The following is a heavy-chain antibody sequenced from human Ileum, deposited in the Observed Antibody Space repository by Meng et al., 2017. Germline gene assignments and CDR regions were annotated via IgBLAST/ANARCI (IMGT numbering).Heavy chain of an antibody. CDR2: ISASGDNT. V-gene: IGHV3-23*01. Sequence: GESLKISCGAPGFIFSAHGMSWVRQAPGEGLEWVSSISASGDNTYYADSVQGRFTISRDNSKNTLYLQMNTLGAEDTALYYCARLAVRRVYSGSDYWGQGILVTVSS. D-gene: IGHD1-26*01. J-gene: IGHJ4*02. CDR1: GFIFSAHG. CDR3: ARLAVRRVYSGSDY.